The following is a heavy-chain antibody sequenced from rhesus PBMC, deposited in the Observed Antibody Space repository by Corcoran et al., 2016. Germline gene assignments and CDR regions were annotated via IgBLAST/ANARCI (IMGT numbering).Heavy chain of an antibody. V-gene: IGHV4S10*01. CDR1: GGSISDSYR. CDR3: ARAVAAGQSY. Sequence: QVQLQESGPGVVKPSDTLSLTCAVSGGSISDSYRWSWIRQPPGKGLEWIGYIYGSRRTTDRNPSRKRRVTISKDPSRNQFSLKLSSVAAADTAVYYCARAVAAGQSYWGQGVLVTVSS. CDR2: IYGSRRTT. J-gene: IGHJ4*01. D-gene: IGHD6-13*01.